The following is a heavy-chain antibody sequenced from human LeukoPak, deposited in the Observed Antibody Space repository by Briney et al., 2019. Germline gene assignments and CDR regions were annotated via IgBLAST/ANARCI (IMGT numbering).Heavy chain of an antibody. V-gene: IGHV3-7*01. Sequence: GGSLRLSCEASGFRFSYFWMSWVRQAPGKGLEWVANINEDGSQKYYVDSVKGRFTISRDNSKNTLYLQMNSLRAEDTAVYYCAKVRYCSGGSCYPPFDYWGQGTLVTVSS. J-gene: IGHJ4*02. CDR3: AKVRYCSGGSCYPPFDY. CDR2: INEDGSQK. D-gene: IGHD2-15*01. CDR1: GFRFSYFW.